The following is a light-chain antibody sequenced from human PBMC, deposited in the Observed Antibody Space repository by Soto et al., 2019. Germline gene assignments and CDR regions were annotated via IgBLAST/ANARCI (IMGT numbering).Light chain of an antibody. CDR2: ATS. Sequence: EIVLTQSPGTLSLSPGERATLSCRASQSISSTYLGWFQQKPGQAPRLLIYATSSRATGIPDRFSGSGSGTDFTLTISRLEPEDFAVYFCHQCGSSPDTFGQGTNLEI. CDR3: HQCGSSPDT. V-gene: IGKV3-20*01. CDR1: QSISSTY. J-gene: IGKJ2*01.